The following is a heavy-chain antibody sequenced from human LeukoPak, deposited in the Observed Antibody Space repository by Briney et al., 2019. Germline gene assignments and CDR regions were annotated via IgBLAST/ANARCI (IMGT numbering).Heavy chain of an antibody. D-gene: IGHD5-24*01. Sequence: PGGSLRLSCAASGFTFSSYAMSWVRQAPGKGLEWVSAISGSGGSTYYAGSVKGRFTISRDNSKNTLYLQMNSLRAEDTAVYYCARGRWLQLEGAFDIWGQGTTVTVSS. CDR2: ISGSGGST. CDR1: GFTFSSYA. J-gene: IGHJ3*02. V-gene: IGHV3-23*01. CDR3: ARGRWLQLEGAFDI.